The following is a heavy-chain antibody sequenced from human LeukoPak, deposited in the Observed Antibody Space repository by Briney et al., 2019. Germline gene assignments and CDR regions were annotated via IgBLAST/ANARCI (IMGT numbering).Heavy chain of an antibody. CDR3: TKCGTTCYANAFYI. D-gene: IGHD2-2*01. J-gene: IGHJ3*02. CDR2: ISRSGDTI. CDR1: GYTFINAY. Sequence: GGSLRLSCAVSGYTFINAYMNWVRQAPGKGLEWVSYISRSGDTIYFADSVKGRFTISRDNSRNTLYLQMNSLTADDTAVYYCTKCGTTCYANAFYIWGQGTMVSVSS. V-gene: IGHV3-11*01.